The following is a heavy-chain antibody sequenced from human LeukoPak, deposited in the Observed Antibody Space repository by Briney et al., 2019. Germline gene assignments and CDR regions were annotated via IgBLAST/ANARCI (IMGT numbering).Heavy chain of an antibody. V-gene: IGHV1-18*01. D-gene: IGHD6-19*01. CDR1: GYTFISYG. CDR2: ISAYNGNT. J-gene: IGHJ2*01. Sequence: ASVKVSCKASGYTFISYGISWVQQAPGQGLEWMGWISAYNGNTNYAQKLQGRVTMTTDTYTSTTYMELRSLRSDDTAVYYCARVTSGYSSGDFDLWGRGTLVTVSS. CDR3: ARVTSGYSSGDFDL.